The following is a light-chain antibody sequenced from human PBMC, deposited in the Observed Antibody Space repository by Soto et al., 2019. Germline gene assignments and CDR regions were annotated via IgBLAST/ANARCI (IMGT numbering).Light chain of an antibody. V-gene: IGLV2-14*01. Sequence: QSALTQPASVSGSPGQSITISCTGTSSDIGTYNSVSWYQQHAGKVPKLMIYDVTNRPSGVSDRFSGSKSGNKASLTISGLQAEDEADYYCTSYTTSSTLVFGGGTKLTVL. CDR1: SSDIGTYNS. CDR2: DVT. CDR3: TSYTTSSTLV. J-gene: IGLJ2*01.